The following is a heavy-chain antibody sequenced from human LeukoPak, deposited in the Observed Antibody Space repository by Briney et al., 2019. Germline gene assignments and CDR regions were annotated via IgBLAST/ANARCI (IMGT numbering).Heavy chain of an antibody. CDR1: GFTFSSYA. CDR2: IITDGSST. CDR3: AIGGYYFDG. Sequence: PGGSLRLSCAASGFTFSSYAMIWVRQAPGKGLVWVSRIITDGSSTNYADSVKGRFTTSRDNAKNTLYLQMNSLRAEDTAVYYCAIGGYYFDGWGQGTLVTVSS. D-gene: IGHD6-13*01. J-gene: IGHJ4*02. V-gene: IGHV3-74*01.